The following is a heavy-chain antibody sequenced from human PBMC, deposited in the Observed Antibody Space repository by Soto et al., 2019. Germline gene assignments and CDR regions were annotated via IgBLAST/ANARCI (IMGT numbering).Heavy chain of an antibody. V-gene: IGHV3-11*01. CDR1: GFTFSSYA. CDR2: ISGNGEVI. D-gene: IGHD4-17*01. J-gene: IGHJ4*02. Sequence: PGGSLRLSCAASGFTFSSYAMSWIRRAPGKGLEWISYISGNGEVIQYAASARGRFTISRDNAENSVYLEMESLRDEDTALYYCARDVDADFRTDFDYWGQGTLVTVSS. CDR3: ARDVDADFRTDFDY.